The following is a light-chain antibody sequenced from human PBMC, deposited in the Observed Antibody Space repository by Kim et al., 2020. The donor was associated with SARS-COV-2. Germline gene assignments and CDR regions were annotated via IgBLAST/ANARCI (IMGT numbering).Light chain of an antibody. Sequence: TLSLSPVERAALSCRASQSVSSSYLAWYQQNPGQAPRLLIYGASSRATGIPDRFSGSGSGTDFTLTISRLEPEDFAVYYCQQYATFGQGTKVDIK. CDR1: QSVSSSY. CDR2: GAS. J-gene: IGKJ1*01. V-gene: IGKV3-20*01. CDR3: QQYAT.